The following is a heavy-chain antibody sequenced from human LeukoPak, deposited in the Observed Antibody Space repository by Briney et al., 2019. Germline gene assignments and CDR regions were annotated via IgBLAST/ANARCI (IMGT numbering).Heavy chain of an antibody. D-gene: IGHD3-10*01. CDR3: ARGIWFGELNFDY. CDR2: IIPILGIA. V-gene: IGHV1-69*04. J-gene: IGHJ4*02. Sequence: GASVKVSCKASGGTFSSYAISWVRQAPGQGLEWMGRIIPILGIANYAQKFQGRVTITADKSTSTAYMELSSLRSEDTAVYYCARGIWFGELNFDYWGQGTLVTVSS. CDR1: GGTFSSYA.